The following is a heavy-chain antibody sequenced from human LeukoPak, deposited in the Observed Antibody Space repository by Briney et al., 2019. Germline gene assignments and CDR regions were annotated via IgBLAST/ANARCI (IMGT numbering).Heavy chain of an antibody. J-gene: IGHJ5*02. D-gene: IGHD3-10*01. Sequence: PSETLSLTCAVYGGSFSGYYWNWIRQPPGKGLEWIGEINHSGGTNYNPSLKSRVTISVDTSKNQFSLKLSSVTAADTAVYYCARRSITMVRGAKNWFDPWGQGTLVTVSS. V-gene: IGHV4-34*01. CDR1: GGSFSGYY. CDR2: INHSGGT. CDR3: ARRSITMVRGAKNWFDP.